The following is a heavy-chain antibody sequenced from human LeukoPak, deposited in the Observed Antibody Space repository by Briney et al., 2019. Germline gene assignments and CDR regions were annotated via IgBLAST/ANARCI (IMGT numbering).Heavy chain of an antibody. V-gene: IGHV4-59*01. CDR3: AREDTSGYIDY. CDR2: IYYSGTT. J-gene: IGHJ4*02. CDR1: GGSISSYY. D-gene: IGHD3-22*01. Sequence: SATLSLTCTVSGGSISSYYWSWIRQPPGKGLEWIGYIYYSGTTNYNPSLKSRVTISVDTSKNQFSLRLSSVTAADTAVYYCAREDTSGYIDYWGQGTLVTVSS.